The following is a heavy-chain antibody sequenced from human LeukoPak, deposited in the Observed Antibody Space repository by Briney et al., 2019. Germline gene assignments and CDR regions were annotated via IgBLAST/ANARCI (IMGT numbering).Heavy chain of an antibody. CDR2: ISSNRGST. CDR1: GFTFSSYA. V-gene: IGHV3-64D*09. J-gene: IGHJ4*02. D-gene: IGHD6-6*01. CDR3: VKDLGSSSVGY. Sequence: GGCLRLSCSASGFTFSSYAMHWVRQAPGKGLEYVSVISSNRGSTYYVDSVKGRFTISRDNSKNTLYLQMSSLRAEDTAVYYCVKDLGSSSVGYWGQGTLVTVSS.